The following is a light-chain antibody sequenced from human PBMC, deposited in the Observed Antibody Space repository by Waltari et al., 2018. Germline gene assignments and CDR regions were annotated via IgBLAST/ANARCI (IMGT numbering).Light chain of an antibody. CDR1: SSNIGKNY. J-gene: IGLJ2*01. V-gene: IGLV1-51*02. CDR3: GTWDSSLNVVL. Sequence: QSVLTQPPSVSAAPGQTVTISCSGSSSNIGKNYVSWYQQLPGTAPKRISENTMRPSGIPERVSCAKSGTSATLDITGRKTGDEADYYCGTWDSSLNVVLFGGGTKLTVL. CDR2: ENT.